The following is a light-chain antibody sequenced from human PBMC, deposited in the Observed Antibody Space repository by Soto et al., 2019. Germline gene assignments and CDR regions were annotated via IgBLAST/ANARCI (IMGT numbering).Light chain of an antibody. J-gene: IGKJ2*01. Sequence: EVVMTQSPATLSVSPGERPTLSCRASQSVSSNLAWYQQKPGQAPRLLIYGASTRATGIPARFSGSGFGTEFTLAISSLQSEDFGVYYCQQYNNWYTFGQGTKLEIK. CDR1: QSVSSN. CDR3: QQYNNWYT. CDR2: GAS. V-gene: IGKV3-15*01.